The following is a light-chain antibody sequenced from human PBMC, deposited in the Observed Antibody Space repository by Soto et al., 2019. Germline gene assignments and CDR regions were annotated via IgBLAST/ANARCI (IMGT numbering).Light chain of an antibody. Sequence: EIVMTQSPVTLSVSPGERVTLSCRASQTIASNLAWYQQKPGQAPRLLIHGASTRTTGVPARFSGSGSGTEFTLTITSLQSDDFAVYYCQQYHNWPPQYTFGQGTKLQI. CDR3: QQYHNWPPQYT. V-gene: IGKV3-15*01. J-gene: IGKJ2*01. CDR1: QTIASN. CDR2: GAS.